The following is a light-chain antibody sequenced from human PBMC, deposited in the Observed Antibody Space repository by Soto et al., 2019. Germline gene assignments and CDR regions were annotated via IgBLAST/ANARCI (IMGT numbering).Light chain of an antibody. CDR1: QSISIY. CDR3: QQTYSSSWT. J-gene: IGKJ1*01. Sequence: DIQMTQSPSSLSASVGDRVTITCRASQSISIYLNWYQQTPGKAPKLLIYAASNLQSGVPPRFSGSGFGTDFTLTISSLQPDDSATYYCQQTYSSSWTFGQGTKVDI. CDR2: AAS. V-gene: IGKV1-39*01.